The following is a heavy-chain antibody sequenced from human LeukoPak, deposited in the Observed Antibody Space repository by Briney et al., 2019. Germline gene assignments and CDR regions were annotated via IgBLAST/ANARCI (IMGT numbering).Heavy chain of an antibody. V-gene: IGHV3-48*03. CDR2: ISSSGGTT. CDR1: GFTFSINE. Sequence: TGGSLRLSCAASGFTFSINEMSWVRQAPGKGLEWVSYISSSGGTTFYADSVKGRFTISRDNTKNSLYLQMNSLRAEDTAIHYCAKASLEYWGQGTLVAVSS. CDR3: AKASLEY. J-gene: IGHJ4*02.